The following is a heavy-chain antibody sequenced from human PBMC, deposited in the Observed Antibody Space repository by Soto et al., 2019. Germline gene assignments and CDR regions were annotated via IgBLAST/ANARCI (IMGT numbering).Heavy chain of an antibody. V-gene: IGHV4-34*01. CDR1: GWSFSGYY. CDR2: INHSGST. D-gene: IGHD1-26*01. Sequence: PSETLSLTCAFYGWSFSGYYLSWIRQPPGKGLEWIGEINHSGSTNYNPSLKSRVTISVDTSKNQFSLKLSSVTAADTAVYYCARDMHAGFTHYFDPWGQGTMVNV. J-gene: IGHJ5*02. CDR3: ARDMHAGFTHYFDP.